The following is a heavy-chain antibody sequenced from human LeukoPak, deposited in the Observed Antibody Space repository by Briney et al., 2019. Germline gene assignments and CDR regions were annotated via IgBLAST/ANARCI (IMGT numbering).Heavy chain of an antibody. CDR1: GGSFSGYY. D-gene: IGHD5-18*01. Sequence: SETLSLTCAVYGGSFSGYYWSWIRQPPGKGLEWIGEINHSGSTNYNPPLKSRVTTSVDTSKNQFSLKLSSVTAADTAVCYCARDDGYSYGLDYWGQGTLVTVSS. J-gene: IGHJ4*02. CDR2: INHSGST. V-gene: IGHV4-34*01. CDR3: ARDDGYSYGLDY.